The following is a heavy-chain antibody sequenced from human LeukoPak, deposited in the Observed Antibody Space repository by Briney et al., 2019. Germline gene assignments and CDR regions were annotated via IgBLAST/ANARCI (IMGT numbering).Heavy chain of an antibody. CDR2: VSGSGDAT. CDR1: GFTFSSYG. D-gene: IGHD6-6*01. CDR3: AKPRVLSSSSENNWFDS. J-gene: IGHJ5*01. V-gene: IGHV3-23*01. Sequence: GGSLRLSCVGSGFTFSSYGMSWVRQAPVKRLEWVSAVSGSGDATYYADSVKGRFTISRDNSENTLYLQMDSLRAEDTAVYYCAKPRVLSSSSENNWFDSWGQGTLVTVYS.